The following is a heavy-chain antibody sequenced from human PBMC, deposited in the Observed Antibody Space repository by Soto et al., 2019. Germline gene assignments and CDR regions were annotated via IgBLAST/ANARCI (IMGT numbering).Heavy chain of an antibody. CDR2: VYSSGST. D-gene: IGHD2-15*01. CDR1: GGSISSHS. Sequence: SETLSLPCTVSGGSISSHSWNWIRQPPGRGLEWIGYVYSSGSTKYNPSLESRVTISVDTSKNQFSLKLTSLTAADTAIYYCARRVQANSVVVQDNWLDPWGQGSLVTSPQ. CDR3: ARRVQANSVVVQDNWLDP. J-gene: IGHJ5*02. V-gene: IGHV4-59*08.